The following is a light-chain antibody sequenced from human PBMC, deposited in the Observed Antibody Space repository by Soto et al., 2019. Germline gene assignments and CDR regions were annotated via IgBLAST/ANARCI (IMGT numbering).Light chain of an antibody. J-gene: IGKJ1*01. CDR3: QQYGSSPRT. V-gene: IGKV3-15*01. CDR1: QSVSSN. CDR2: GAS. Sequence: EIVLTQSPATLSLSPGARAPLSCRASQSVSSNLAWYQQKPGQAPRLLIYGASTRATGIPARFSGSGSGTEFTLTISSLQSEDFAVYYCQQYGSSPRTFGQGTKVDIK.